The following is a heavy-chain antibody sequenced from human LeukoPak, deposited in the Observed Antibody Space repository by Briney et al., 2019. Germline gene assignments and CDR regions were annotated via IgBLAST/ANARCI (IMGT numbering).Heavy chain of an antibody. CDR1: GGTFSSYA. CDR3: ARGWSGLAALERAFDI. CDR2: IIPIFGTA. V-gene: IGHV1-69*01. Sequence: SVKVSCKASGGTFSSYAISWVRQAPGQGLEWMGGIIPIFGTANYAQKFQGRVTITADESTSTAYMELSSLRSEDTAVYYCARGWSGLAALERAFDIWGQGTMVTVSS. D-gene: IGHD6-13*01. J-gene: IGHJ3*02.